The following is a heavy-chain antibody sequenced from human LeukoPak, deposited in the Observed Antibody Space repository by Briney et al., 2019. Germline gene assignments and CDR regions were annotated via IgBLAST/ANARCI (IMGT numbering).Heavy chain of an antibody. J-gene: IGHJ4*02. CDR2: IYYSGST. CDR1: GGSISSSSNYY. CDR3: ARQSVWFGELSKLLLDY. V-gene: IGHV4-39*07. Sequence: SETLSLTCSVSGGSISSSSNYYWGWIRQPPGKGLEWIGSIYYSGSTYYNTSLKSRVTISVDTSKNQFSLKLNSVTAADTAVYYCARQSVWFGELSKLLLDYWGQGTLVTVSS. D-gene: IGHD3-10*01.